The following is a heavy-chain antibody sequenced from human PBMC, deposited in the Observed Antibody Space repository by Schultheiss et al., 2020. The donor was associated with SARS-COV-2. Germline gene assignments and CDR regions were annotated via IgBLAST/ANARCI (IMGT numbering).Heavy chain of an antibody. CDR2: IDTAGDT. CDR3: ARDVDSSAWNGMDV. CDR1: GFTFSSYW. J-gene: IGHJ6*02. D-gene: IGHD6-19*01. Sequence: GGSLRLSCAASGFTFSSYWMHWVRQATGKGLEWVSTIDTAGDTYYPGSVKGRFTISRDNSKNTLYLQMNSLRAEDTAVYYCARDVDSSAWNGMDVWGQGTTVTVSS. V-gene: IGHV3-13*01.